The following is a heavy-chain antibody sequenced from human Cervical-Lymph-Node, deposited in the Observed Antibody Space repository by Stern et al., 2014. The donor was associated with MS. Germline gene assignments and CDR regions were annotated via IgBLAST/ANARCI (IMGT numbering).Heavy chain of an antibody. V-gene: IGHV3-33*01. D-gene: IGHD3-3*01. CDR3: ARGYYDFF. J-gene: IGHJ4*02. CDR1: GFTFSSYG. CDR2: IWSDGRNK. Sequence: VQLEESGGGVVQPGRSLRLSCAASGFTFSSYGMHWVRQAPGKGLEWVAVIWSDGRNKYYADAVKGRFTISRDTSKNTVELELDSLRAEDTAVYYCARGYYDFFWGQGTLVTVSS.